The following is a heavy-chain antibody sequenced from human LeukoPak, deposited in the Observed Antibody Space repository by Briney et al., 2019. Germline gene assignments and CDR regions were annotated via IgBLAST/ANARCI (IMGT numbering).Heavy chain of an antibody. CDR1: GFTFSSYG. D-gene: IGHD3-9*01. J-gene: IGHJ5*02. Sequence: GGSLRLSCAASGFTFSSYGMSWVRQAPGKGLEWVSAISGSGGSTYYADSVKGRFTISRDNSKNTLYLQMNSLRSEDTAVYYCARGPRILRYFDWSHPDNWFDPWGQGTLVTVSS. CDR2: ISGSGGST. V-gene: IGHV3-23*01. CDR3: ARGPRILRYFDWSHPDNWFDP.